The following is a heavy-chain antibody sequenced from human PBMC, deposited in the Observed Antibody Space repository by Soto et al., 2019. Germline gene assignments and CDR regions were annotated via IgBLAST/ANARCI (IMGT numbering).Heavy chain of an antibody. D-gene: IGHD5-12*01. CDR3: ARGRKMATIRFFDY. J-gene: IGHJ4*02. Sequence: ASVTVSCQASGYTFTSCDINWVRQATGQGLEWMGWMNPNSGNTGYAQKFQGRVTMTRNTSISTAYMELSSLRSEDTAVYYCARGRKMATIRFFDYWGQGTLVTV. V-gene: IGHV1-8*01. CDR2: MNPNSGNT. CDR1: GYTFTSCD.